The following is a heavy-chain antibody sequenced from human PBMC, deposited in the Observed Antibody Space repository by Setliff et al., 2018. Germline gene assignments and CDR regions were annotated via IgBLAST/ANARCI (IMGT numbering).Heavy chain of an antibody. Sequence: LSLTCTVSGGSISSRSYYWGWIRQPPGKGLEWIGSIHASGSPDYNPSFKSRVTISRDTSTNQFSLKLGSVTAADTAVYYCARERYFDWFFEDWGHGTLVTVSS. CDR2: IHASGSP. V-gene: IGHV4-39*07. D-gene: IGHD3-9*01. CDR1: GGSISSRSYY. J-gene: IGHJ4*01. CDR3: ARERYFDWFFED.